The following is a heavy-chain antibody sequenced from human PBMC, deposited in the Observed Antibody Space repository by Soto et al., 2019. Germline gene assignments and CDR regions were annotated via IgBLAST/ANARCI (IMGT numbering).Heavy chain of an antibody. D-gene: IGHD4-17*01. CDR1: GFTFTTFG. CDR3: AKDLQAYGDYNYYYYGMDV. CDR2: ISYDGHNK. J-gene: IGHJ6*02. V-gene: IGHV3-30*18. Sequence: QVQLVESGGGVVLPGGSLRLSCTASGFTFTTFGIHWVRQAPGKGLEWVALISYDGHNKYYSDSVKGRFTISRDNYKNTLSLQMNSLRAADTAVYYCAKDLQAYGDYNYYYYGMDVWGQGTTVSVSS.